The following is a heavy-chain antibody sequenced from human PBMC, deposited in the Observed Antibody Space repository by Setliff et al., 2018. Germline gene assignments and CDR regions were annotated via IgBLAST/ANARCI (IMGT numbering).Heavy chain of an antibody. CDR2: IYPGGSDT. D-gene: IGHD2-15*01. CDR3: ARVVGADGMGIDY. V-gene: IGHV5-51*01. Sequence: GESLKISCRGSGYTFSDYWIGWVRQMPGKGLEWMGIIYPGGSDTRYSPSFQGQVTFSADKSISTAYLQWSSLKASDTATYYCARVVGADGMGIDYWGQGTVVTVSS. CDR1: GYTFSDYW. J-gene: IGHJ4*02.